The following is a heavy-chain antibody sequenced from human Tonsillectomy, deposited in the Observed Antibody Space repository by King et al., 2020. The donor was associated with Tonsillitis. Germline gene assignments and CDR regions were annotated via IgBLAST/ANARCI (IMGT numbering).Heavy chain of an antibody. CDR3: GREYYGILAGYYLDS. CDR1: GFTFSSYW. CDR2: INSEGSRA. V-gene: IGHV3-74*03. J-gene: IGHJ4*02. Sequence: VQLVESGGGLVQPGGSLRLSCAVSGFTFSSYWMHWVRQAPGEGLVWVSRINSEGSRATYADSVKGRFTVYRDNARNTLYLEMSSLRAEDTAVYYCGREYYGILAGYYLDSWGQGTLVTVSS. D-gene: IGHD3-9*01.